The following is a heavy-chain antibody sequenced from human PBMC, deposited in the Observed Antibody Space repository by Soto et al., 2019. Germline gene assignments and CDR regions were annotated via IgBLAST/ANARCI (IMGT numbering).Heavy chain of an antibody. J-gene: IGHJ5*02. Sequence: ASQTPSVTCSAPRGHLASSGRLWGWVHEPPGSWQVWIGTIYFTGNTDFTSSLKSLLTMSIDTSKNEFSQGLDSVTAADTAVYYCAGQTFTIAAASDGRRNWFDPWGPGPLVTVS. V-gene: IGHV4-39*01. CDR1: RGHLASSGRL. D-gene: IGHD6-25*01. CDR3: AGQTFTIAAASDGRRNWFDP. CDR2: IYFTGNT.